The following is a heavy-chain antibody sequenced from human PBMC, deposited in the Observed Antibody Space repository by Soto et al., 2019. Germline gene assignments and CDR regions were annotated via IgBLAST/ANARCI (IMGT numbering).Heavy chain of an antibody. CDR1: AYTFTDYY. Sequence: QVQLMQSGAEVKKPGASVKVSCKASAYTFTDYYMHWVRQAPGQGLEWMGWINTNSGDTTYAQKFQGRVTLTRDTSISTAYMELSRLESDDTAVFYCARGTLFRGVSAPTHEFWGQGTLVTVSS. CDR3: ARGTLFRGVSAPTHEF. D-gene: IGHD3-10*01. V-gene: IGHV1-2*02. CDR2: INTNSGDT. J-gene: IGHJ4*02.